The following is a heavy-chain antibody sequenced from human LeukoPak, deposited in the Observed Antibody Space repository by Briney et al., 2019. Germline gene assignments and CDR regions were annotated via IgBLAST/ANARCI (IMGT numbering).Heavy chain of an antibody. CDR1: GFTVSSNY. V-gene: IGHV3-53*01. CDR2: IYSGGST. CDR3: ARSDPIVGASPRTDAFDI. Sequence: GGSLRLSCAASGFTVSSNYMSWVRQAPGKGLEWVSVIYSGGSTYYADSVKGRFTISRDNSKNTLYLQMNSLRAEDTAVYYCARSDPIVGASPRTDAFDIWGQGTMVTVSS. J-gene: IGHJ3*02. D-gene: IGHD1-26*01.